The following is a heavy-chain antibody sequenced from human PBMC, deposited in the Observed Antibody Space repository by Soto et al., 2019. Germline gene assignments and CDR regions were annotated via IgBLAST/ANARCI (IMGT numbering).Heavy chain of an antibody. CDR2: ISAYNGNT. J-gene: IGHJ6*02. Sequence: QVQLVQSGAEVKKPGASVKVSCKASGYTFTSYGISWVRQAPGQGLEWMGWISAYNGNTNYAKKLQGRVTMTTDTSTSRAYMELRSLRSDDTAVYYCARIIRGVIIYYYYGMDVWGQGTTVTVSS. D-gene: IGHD3-10*01. CDR1: GYTFTSYG. CDR3: ARIIRGVIIYYYYGMDV. V-gene: IGHV1-18*01.